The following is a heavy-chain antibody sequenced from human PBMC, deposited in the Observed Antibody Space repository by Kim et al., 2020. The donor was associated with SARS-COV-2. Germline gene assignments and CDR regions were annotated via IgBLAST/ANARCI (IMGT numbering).Heavy chain of an antibody. CDR2: IRSKTYGATR. J-gene: IGHJ4*02. V-gene: IGHV3-49*04. D-gene: IGHD3-22*01. Sequence: GGSLRLSCTTSGFTFGDYGMTWVRQAPGKGLEWIGFIRSKTYGATREYAASVKGRFIISRDDSKSIAYLQMNSVKTEDTALYYCTTYYPEIYFDNSGYYLHWGQGAQVTVSS. CDR1: GFTFGDYG. CDR3: TTYYPEIYFDNSGYYLH.